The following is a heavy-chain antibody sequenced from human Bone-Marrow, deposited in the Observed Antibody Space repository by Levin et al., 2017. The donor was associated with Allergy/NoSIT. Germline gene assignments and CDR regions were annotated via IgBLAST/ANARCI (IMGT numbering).Heavy chain of an antibody. V-gene: IGHV3-23*01. CDR2: ISGSGGST. Sequence: PGGSLRLSCVASGFASGFAFNNCAMSWVRQAPGKGLEWVSAISGSGGSTYYADSMKGRFTISRDNSKDTLYLQMNSLRAEDTAVYYCAKDQSFDFCSSSYSESAFDIWGQGTVVTVSS. J-gene: IGHJ3*02. D-gene: IGHD3-3*01. CDR3: AKDQSFDFCSSSYSESAFDI. CDR1: GFAFNNCA.